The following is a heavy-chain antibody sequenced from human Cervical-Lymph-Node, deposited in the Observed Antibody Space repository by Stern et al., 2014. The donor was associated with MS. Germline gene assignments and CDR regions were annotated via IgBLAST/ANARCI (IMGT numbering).Heavy chain of an antibody. J-gene: IGHJ4*02. Sequence: EVQLVESGAEVIQPGESLKISCKGSGYNFSIYTIAWVRQAPGKGLEWVGVIYPCDPEPNYSPSFQGQVTMSTATSTRTAYLHRSSLNASDTAMYFCARQPTAWASDVWGQGTLVTVSS. V-gene: IGHV5-51*01. D-gene: IGHD2-21*02. CDR2: IYPCDPEP. CDR1: GYNFSIYT. CDR3: ARQPTAWASDV.